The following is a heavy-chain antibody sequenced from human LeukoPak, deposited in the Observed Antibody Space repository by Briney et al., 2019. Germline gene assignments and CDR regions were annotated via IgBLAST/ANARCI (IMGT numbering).Heavy chain of an antibody. D-gene: IGHD3-10*01. CDR3: ATYYASGKGAFDI. Sequence: PSETLSLTCTVSGGSISSSSYYWGWIRQPPGKGLEWIGSIYYSGSTYYNPSLKSRVTISVDTSKNQFSLKLSSVTAADTAVYYCATYYASGKGAFDIWGQGTMVTVSS. CDR1: GGSISSSSYY. V-gene: IGHV4-39*07. J-gene: IGHJ3*02. CDR2: IYYSGST.